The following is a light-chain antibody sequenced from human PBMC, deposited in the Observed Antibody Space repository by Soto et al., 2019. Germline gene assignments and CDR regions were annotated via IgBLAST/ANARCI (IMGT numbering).Light chain of an antibody. J-gene: IGKJ1*01. CDR1: QGISTY. CDR3: QHLNVSPRT. V-gene: IGKV1-9*01. CDR2: AAS. Sequence: IQLTQSPSFLSASVGDRVTITCRASQGISTYLAWYQQEPGKAPKLLIYAASTLQSGVPSRFGGSGSGTEYTLTISTLQPEEFATYSRQHLNVSPRTFDQGTKVEIK.